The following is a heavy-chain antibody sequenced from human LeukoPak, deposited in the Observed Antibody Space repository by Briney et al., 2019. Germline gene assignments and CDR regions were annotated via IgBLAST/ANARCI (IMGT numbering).Heavy chain of an antibody. Sequence: PSETLPLTCIVPGDPIKSQYWGSIPQTPAKGLERVGQVHNRGNTNYNPSLNRPVSISMDTSNNTVSLAVSSVTAADTAVYYCARHHDFRESYYYLDVWGQGTTVIVSS. J-gene: IGHJ6*02. V-gene: IGHV4-59*08. D-gene: IGHD3-3*01. CDR3: ARHHDFRESYYYLDV. CDR2: VHNRGNT. CDR1: GDPIKSQY.